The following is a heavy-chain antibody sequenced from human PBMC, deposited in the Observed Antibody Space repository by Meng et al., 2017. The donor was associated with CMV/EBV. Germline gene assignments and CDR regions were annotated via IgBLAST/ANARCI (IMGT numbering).Heavy chain of an antibody. J-gene: IGHJ6*02. CDR1: GFTFSSYA. V-gene: IGHV3-21*01. Sequence: GESLKISCAASGFTFSSYAMSWVRQAPGKGLEWVSSISSSSSYIYYADSVKGRFTISRDNAKNSLYLQMNSLRAEDTAVYYCARTPYDFWSGYGPLNARGCMDVWGQGTTVIVSS. D-gene: IGHD3-3*01. CDR2: ISSSSSYI. CDR3: ARTPYDFWSGYGPLNARGCMDV.